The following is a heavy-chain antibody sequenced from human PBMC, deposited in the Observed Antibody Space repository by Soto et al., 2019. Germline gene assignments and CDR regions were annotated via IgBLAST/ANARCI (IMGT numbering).Heavy chain of an antibody. CDR3: ARDGDYDFWSGYYTNYYYYGMDV. CDR2: IGPDGSNI. D-gene: IGHD3-3*01. Sequence: EVQLVESGGGLVQPGGSLRLSCAASGFIFSSHWMHWVRQAPGKGLVGVSHIGPDGSNIWEADSVQGRFTISRDNARNRLYLQMNSLRDEDTAVYYCARDGDYDFWSGYYTNYYYYGMDVWGQGTTVTVSS. CDR1: GFIFSSHW. V-gene: IGHV3-74*01. J-gene: IGHJ6*02.